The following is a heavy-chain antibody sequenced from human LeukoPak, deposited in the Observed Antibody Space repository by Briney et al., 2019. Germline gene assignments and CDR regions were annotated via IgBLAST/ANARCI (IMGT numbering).Heavy chain of an antibody. V-gene: IGHV1-18*04. CDR1: GYTFSDYG. J-gene: IGHJ4*02. D-gene: IGHD3-10*01. CDR3: ARGRYYGSGSYYIS. CDR2: ISPYNGNT. Sequence: ASVKVSCKASGYTFSDYGITWVRQAPGQGLEWMGWISPYNGNTNSAEKFQGRVSMTTDTSTKTAYMELRSLRSDDTAVYSCARGRYYGSGSYYISWGQGTLVTVSS.